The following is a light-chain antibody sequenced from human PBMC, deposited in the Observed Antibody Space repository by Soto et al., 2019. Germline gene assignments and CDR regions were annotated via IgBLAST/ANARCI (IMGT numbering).Light chain of an antibody. J-gene: IGKJ4*01. CDR2: AAS. CDR1: QSITNY. CDR3: QQSNSSPPT. V-gene: IGKV1-39*01. Sequence: DIQMTQSPSALSASVGDRVTITCRASQSITNYLNWYQHKPGQAPNLLIYAASTLQAGVPSRFRGFGSGTDFTLTISSLQPEDFATYFCQQSNSSPPTFGGGTKV.